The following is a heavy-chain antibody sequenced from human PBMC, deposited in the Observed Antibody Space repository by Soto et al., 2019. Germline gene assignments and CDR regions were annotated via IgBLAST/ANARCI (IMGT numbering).Heavy chain of an antibody. CDR1: GLIFKRYL. CDR2: IYNDGSYT. J-gene: IGHJ4*02. D-gene: IGHD3-10*01. Sequence: GGSLRLSCTASGLIFKRYLMHWVGPGPGKGLVWISRIYNDGSYTDYADSVKGRFTISRDNVNDTLYLQMNNLRAEDSGLYYCTRGPRPISTGTGAYWGQGTQVTVS. CDR3: TRGPRPISTGTGAY. V-gene: IGHV3-74*01.